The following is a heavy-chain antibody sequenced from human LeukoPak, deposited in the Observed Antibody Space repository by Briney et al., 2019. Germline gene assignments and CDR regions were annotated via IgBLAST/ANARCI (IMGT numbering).Heavy chain of an antibody. V-gene: IGHV3-21*01. CDR3: ARGTAMANFDY. Sequence: PGGSLSLLCAVSRLTFNSLGMLWARHAPGKALVWGSSINSSSSYIYYADSGKGRFTISRDNAKNSLYLQMNSLRAEDTAVYSCARGTAMANFDYWGQGTLVTVSS. J-gene: IGHJ4*02. D-gene: IGHD5-18*01. CDR1: RLTFNSLG. CDR2: INSSSSYI.